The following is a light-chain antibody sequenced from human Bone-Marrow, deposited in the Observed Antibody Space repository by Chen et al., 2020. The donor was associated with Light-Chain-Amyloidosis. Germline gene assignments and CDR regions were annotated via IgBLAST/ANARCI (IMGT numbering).Light chain of an antibody. V-gene: IGKV3-20*01. Sequence: EIALTQSPGTLSVSPGERTTLFCRASHSVGTNFLAWYQQKHGQSPRLLIHRASARATGTPDRFSGSGSGKDFTLTVTRLEPDDSAVYSCQQYANSPITFGQGTRLEIK. CDR2: RAS. CDR3: QQYANSPIT. CDR1: HSVGTNF. J-gene: IGKJ5*01.